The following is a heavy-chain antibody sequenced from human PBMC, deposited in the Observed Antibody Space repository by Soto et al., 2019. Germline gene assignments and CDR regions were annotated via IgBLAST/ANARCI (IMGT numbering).Heavy chain of an antibody. CDR2: ISSSSSTI. D-gene: IGHD3-16*01. V-gene: IGHV3-48*02. J-gene: IGHJ4*02. CDR3: ARDSVGSEQDYEGY. CDR1: GFTFSSYS. Sequence: PEGSLRLSCAASGFTFSSYSMNWVRQAPGKGLERVSYISSSSSTIYYADSVKGRFTISRDNAKNSLYLQMNSLRDEDTAVYYCARDSVGSEQDYEGYCGQGTLVTVSS.